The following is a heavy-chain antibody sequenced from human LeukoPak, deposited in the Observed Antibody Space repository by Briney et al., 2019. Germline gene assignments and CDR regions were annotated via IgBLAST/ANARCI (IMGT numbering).Heavy chain of an antibody. J-gene: IGHJ4*02. D-gene: IGHD2-8*01. CDR3: AREDIVLMVYAY. CDR1: GGTFSSYA. V-gene: IGHV1-69*04. Sequence: SVKVSFKASGGTFSSYAISWVRQAPGQGLEWMGRIIPILGIANYAQKFQGRVTITADKSTSTAYMELSSLRSEDTAVYYCAREDIVLMVYAYWGQGTLVTVSS. CDR2: IIPILGIA.